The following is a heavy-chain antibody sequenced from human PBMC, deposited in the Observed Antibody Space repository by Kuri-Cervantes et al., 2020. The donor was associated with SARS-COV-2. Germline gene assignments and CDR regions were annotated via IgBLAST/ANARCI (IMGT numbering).Heavy chain of an antibody. D-gene: IGHD2-2*01. Sequence: GGSLRLSCAASGFTFSSYGMHWVRQAPGKGLEWVAVIWYGGSNKYYADSVKGRFTISRDNSKNTLYLQMNSLRAEDTALYYCARSRYCSSTSCPGGDYWGQGTLVTVSS. CDR1: GFTFSSYG. V-gene: IGHV3-33*08. J-gene: IGHJ4*02. CDR3: ARSRYCSSTSCPGGDY. CDR2: IWYGGSNK.